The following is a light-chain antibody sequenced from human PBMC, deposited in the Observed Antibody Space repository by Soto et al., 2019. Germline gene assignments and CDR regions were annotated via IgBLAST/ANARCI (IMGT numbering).Light chain of an antibody. CDR2: MAS. CDR1: QNINRY. CDR3: HQYNGWPRT. V-gene: IGKV1-5*03. J-gene: IGKJ1*01. Sequence: DVQLTQSPSALSASVGDRVTITCRASQNINRYLAWYQQKPGKAPTLLIYMASTLESGVPARFSGGGSGTEFTLTITSLQSEDFAVYYCHQYNGWPRTFGQGTKVDIK.